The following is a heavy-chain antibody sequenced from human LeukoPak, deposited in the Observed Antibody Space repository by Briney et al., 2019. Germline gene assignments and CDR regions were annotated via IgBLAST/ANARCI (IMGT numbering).Heavy chain of an antibody. CDR2: IYHSGST. D-gene: IGHD4-11*01. J-gene: IGHJ4*02. Sequence: SETLSLTCTVSGGSISRGDYYWSWIRQPPGKGLEWIGSIYHSGSTYYNPSFKSRLTISVDTSKNQFSLKLSSVTAADTAVYYCAGSPDTLTTFDYWGQGTLVTVSS. V-gene: IGHV4-30-4*01. CDR3: AGSPDTLTTFDY. CDR1: GGSISRGDYY.